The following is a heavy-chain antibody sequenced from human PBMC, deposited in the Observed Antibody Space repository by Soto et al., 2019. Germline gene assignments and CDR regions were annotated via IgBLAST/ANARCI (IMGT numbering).Heavy chain of an antibody. V-gene: IGHV4-39*01. J-gene: IGHJ4*02. D-gene: IGHD3-22*01. CDR3: ARLSIPTRDYYDSSGYLPHFDY. CDR1: GGSISSSSYY. CDR2: IYYSGST. Sequence: SETLSLTCTVSGGSISSSSYYWGWIRRPPGKGLEWIGSIYYSGSTYYNPSLKSRVTISVDTSKNQFSLKLSSVTAADTAVYYCARLSIPTRDYYDSSGYLPHFDYWGQGTLVTVSS.